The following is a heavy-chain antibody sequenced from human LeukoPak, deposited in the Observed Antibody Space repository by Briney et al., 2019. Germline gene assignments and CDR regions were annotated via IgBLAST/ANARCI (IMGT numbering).Heavy chain of an antibody. CDR2: ISSISSYI. CDR3: ARDTVRYYYDSSGYTRLDDAFDI. J-gene: IGHJ3*02. Sequence: GGSLRLSCAASGFTFGSYSMNWVRQAPGKGLEWVSSISSISSYIYYADSVKGRFTISRDNAKNSLYLQMNSLRAEDTAVYYCARDTVRYYYDSSGYTRLDDAFDIWGQGTMVTVSS. D-gene: IGHD3-22*01. V-gene: IGHV3-21*01. CDR1: GFTFGSYS.